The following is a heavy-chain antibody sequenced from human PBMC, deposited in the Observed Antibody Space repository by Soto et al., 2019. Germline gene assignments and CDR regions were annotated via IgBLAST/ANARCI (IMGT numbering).Heavy chain of an antibody. CDR2: IGGSSSII. CDR1: GFTFSSFS. Sequence: GGSLRLSCAASGFTFSSFSMNWVRQAPGKGLEWVSYIGGSSSIIYYADSVKGRFTISRDNAKNSLYLQMHSLRAEDTAVYYCVKIGNDYFYSYMDVWGKGTTVTVSS. D-gene: IGHD1-1*01. J-gene: IGHJ6*03. V-gene: IGHV3-48*01. CDR3: VKIGNDYFYSYMDV.